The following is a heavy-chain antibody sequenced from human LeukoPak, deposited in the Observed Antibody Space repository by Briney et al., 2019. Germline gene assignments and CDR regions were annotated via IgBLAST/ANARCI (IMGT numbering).Heavy chain of an antibody. D-gene: IGHD3-16*01. V-gene: IGHV3-33*01. CDR1: GFTFSSYG. J-gene: IGHJ3*01. CDR2: MWSNESHK. Sequence: GGSLRLSCAASGFTFSSYGMHWVRQRPGKGLEWVTVMWSNESHKYYADSVKGRFTVSRDSAKSTLYLQIESLKVEDKAVYYCAREGLLTSPNNAFDVWGQGTMVTLSS. CDR3: AREGLLTSPNNAFDV.